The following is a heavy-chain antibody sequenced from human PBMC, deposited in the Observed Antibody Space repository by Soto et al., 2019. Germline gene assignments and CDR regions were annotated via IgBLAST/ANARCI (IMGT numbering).Heavy chain of an antibody. CDR3: ARYDNSGSHGFDI. J-gene: IGHJ3*02. CDR2: IYYSGST. V-gene: IGHV4-31*03. CDR1: GGYIISGCYY. Sequence: SETLSLTCTVSGGYIISGCYYWSWIRQHPGKGLEWIGYIYYSGSTYYNPSLKSRVTISVDTSKNQFSLKLSSVTAADTAVYYCARYDNSGSHGFDIWGQGTMVTVSS. D-gene: IGHD3-22*01.